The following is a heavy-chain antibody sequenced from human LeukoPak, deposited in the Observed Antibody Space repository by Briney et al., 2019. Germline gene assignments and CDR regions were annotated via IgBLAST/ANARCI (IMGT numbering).Heavy chain of an antibody. Sequence: PGGSLRLSCAASGFSFSDYHISWIRQAPGKGLEWISYIVSSSTYTKYADSVKGRFTISRDNAKNSVYLQMNSLRAEDTAVYYCARDRDAFDIWGQGTVVTVSS. CDR1: GFSFSDYH. J-gene: IGHJ3*02. V-gene: IGHV3-11*06. CDR2: IVSSSTYT. CDR3: ARDRDAFDI.